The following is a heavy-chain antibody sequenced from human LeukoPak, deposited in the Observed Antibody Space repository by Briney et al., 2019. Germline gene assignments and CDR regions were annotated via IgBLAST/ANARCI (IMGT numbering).Heavy chain of an antibody. CDR2: INPSGGST. J-gene: IGHJ4*02. Sequence: ASVKVSCKASGYTFTSYYMHWVRQAPGQGLEWMGIINPSGGSTSYAQKFQGRVTMSRDTSTSTVYMELSSLRSEDTAVYYCARDLSQQLVVDYWGQGTLVTVSS. D-gene: IGHD6-6*01. CDR3: ARDLSQQLVVDY. CDR1: GYTFTSYY. V-gene: IGHV1-46*01.